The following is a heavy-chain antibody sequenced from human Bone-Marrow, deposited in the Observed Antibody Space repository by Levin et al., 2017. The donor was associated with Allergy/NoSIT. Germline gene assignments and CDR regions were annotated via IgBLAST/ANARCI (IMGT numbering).Heavy chain of an antibody. J-gene: IGHJ4*02. CDR3: ASTGYSSAWGSDY. CDR2: FDPEDVET. V-gene: IGHV1-24*01. D-gene: IGHD6-25*01. CDR1: GYTLTELS. Sequence: GESLKISCKVSGYTLTELSMHWVRQAPGKGLEWMGGFDPEDVETIYAQQFQGRVTMTEDTSIDTAYMELSSLRSEDTAVYYCASTGYSSAWGSDYWGQGTLVTVSS.